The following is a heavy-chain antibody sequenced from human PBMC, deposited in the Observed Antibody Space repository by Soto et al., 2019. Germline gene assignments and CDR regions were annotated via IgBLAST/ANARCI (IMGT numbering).Heavy chain of an antibody. J-gene: IGHJ1*01. Sequence: PSETLSLTCTLSGGHISSGDYYWSWIRQPPGKGLEWIGYIYYSGSTYYNPSLKSRVTISVDTSKNQFSLKLSSVTAADTAVYYCARRPQDCSGGRCYLYFHHWGQGTLVTVS. CDR3: ARRPQDCSGGRCYLYFHH. V-gene: IGHV4-30-4*02. CDR2: IYYSGST. CDR1: GGHISSGDYY. D-gene: IGHD2-15*01.